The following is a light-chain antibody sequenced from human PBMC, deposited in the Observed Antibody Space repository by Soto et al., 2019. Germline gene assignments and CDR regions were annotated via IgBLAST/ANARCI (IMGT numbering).Light chain of an antibody. CDR2: KAS. Sequence: DIQMTQSPSSLSASLGDIVTITCRASQGIRNDLGWYQQKPGKAPKLLIYKASSLESGVPSRFSGSGSGTEFTLTISSLQPDDFATYYCQQYNSYWTFGQGTKVDI. J-gene: IGKJ1*01. CDR3: QQYNSYWT. V-gene: IGKV1-5*03. CDR1: QGIRND.